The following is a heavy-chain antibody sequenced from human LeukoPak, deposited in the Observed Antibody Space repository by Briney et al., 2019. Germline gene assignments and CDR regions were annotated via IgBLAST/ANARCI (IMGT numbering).Heavy chain of an antibody. CDR2: INHSGST. J-gene: IGHJ3*02. CDR3: ARVSYGDYVFSAFDI. Sequence: SETLSLTCAVYGGSFSGYYWSWIRQPPGKGLEWIGEINHSGSTNYNPSLKSRGTISVDTSKNQFSLKLSSVTAADTAVYYCARVSYGDYVFSAFDIWGQGTMVTVSS. V-gene: IGHV4-34*01. CDR1: GGSFSGYY. D-gene: IGHD4-17*01.